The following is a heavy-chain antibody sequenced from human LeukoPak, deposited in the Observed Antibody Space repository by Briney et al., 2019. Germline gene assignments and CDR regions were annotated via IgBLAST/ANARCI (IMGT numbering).Heavy chain of an antibody. J-gene: IGHJ4*02. D-gene: IGHD3-22*01. CDR3: ARDYYYDSSGYYPHFDY. Sequence: GASVKVSCKASGYTFTSYGISWVRQAPGQGLEWMGWISAYNGNTNYAQKLQGRVTMTTDTSTSTAYMELRSLRSDDTAVYYCARDYYYDSSGYYPHFDYWGQGTLVTVSS. V-gene: IGHV1-18*01. CDR2: ISAYNGNT. CDR1: GYTFTSYG.